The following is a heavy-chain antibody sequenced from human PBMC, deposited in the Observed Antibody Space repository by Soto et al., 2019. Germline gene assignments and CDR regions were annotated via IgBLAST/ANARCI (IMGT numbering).Heavy chain of an antibody. CDR1: GGSISSGGYS. CDR2: IYHSGST. Sequence: PSETLSLTCAVSGGSISSGGYSWSWIRQPPGKGLEWIGYIYHSGSTYYNPSLKSRVTISVDRSKNQFSLKLSSVTAADTAVYYCARASLGYCSSTRCYAGGRGMDVWGQGTTVTVSS. D-gene: IGHD2-2*01. V-gene: IGHV4-30-2*01. CDR3: ARASLGYCSSTRCYAGGRGMDV. J-gene: IGHJ6*02.